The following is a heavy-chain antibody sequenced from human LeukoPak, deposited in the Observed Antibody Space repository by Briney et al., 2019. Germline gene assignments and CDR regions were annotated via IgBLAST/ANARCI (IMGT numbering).Heavy chain of an antibody. CDR1: GYTFTGYY. D-gene: IGHD2-2*01. V-gene: IGHV1-2*02. Sequence: GASVKVSCKASGYTFTGYYMHWVRQAPGQGLEWMGWINPNSGGTNYAQKFQGRVTMTRDTSISTAYMELSRLRSDDTAVYYCARDPGIVVVPATYYYYYYMDVWGKGTTVTVSS. CDR3: ARDPGIVVVPATYYYYYYMDV. J-gene: IGHJ6*03. CDR2: INPNSGGT.